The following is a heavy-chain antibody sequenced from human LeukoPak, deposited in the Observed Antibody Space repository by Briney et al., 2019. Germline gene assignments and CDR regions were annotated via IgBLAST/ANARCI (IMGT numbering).Heavy chain of an antibody. Sequence: PSETLSLTCTVSGGSISSGGYYWSWIRQHPGRGLEWIGYIYYSGSTYYNPSLKSRVTISVDTSKNQFSLKLSSVTAADTAVHYCASFTMVRGQFRDWGQGTLVTVSS. V-gene: IGHV4-31*03. J-gene: IGHJ4*02. CDR3: ASFTMVRGQFRD. CDR2: IYYSGST. D-gene: IGHD3-10*01. CDR1: GGSISSGGYY.